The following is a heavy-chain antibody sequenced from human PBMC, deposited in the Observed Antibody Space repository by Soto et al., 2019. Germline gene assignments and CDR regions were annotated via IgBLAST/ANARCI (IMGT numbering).Heavy chain of an antibody. CDR2: ISGTGVST. Sequence: VQLLESGGDLVQPGGSLKLSCVGLGFTFGNYVMNWVRQAPGKGLEWVASISGTGVSTFYAHAVKGRFTVSRDNSKNTLYLYMSSLRADDTAVYFCAKDRQGFTSGWPNWFDPWGQGTLVTVSS. J-gene: IGHJ5*02. D-gene: IGHD6-19*01. CDR3: AKDRQGFTSGWPNWFDP. V-gene: IGHV3-23*01. CDR1: GFTFGNYV.